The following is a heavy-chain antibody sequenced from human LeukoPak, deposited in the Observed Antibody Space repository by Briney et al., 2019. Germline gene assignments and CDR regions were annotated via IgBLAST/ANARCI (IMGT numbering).Heavy chain of an antibody. Sequence: GGSLRLSCAASGFTFSSYAMPWVRQAPGKGLEYVSAISSNGGSTYYANSVKGRFTISRDNSKNTLYLQMGSLRAEDMAVYYCARVGRGSYYGYWGQGTLVTVSS. V-gene: IGHV3-64*01. J-gene: IGHJ4*02. CDR3: ARVGRGSYYGY. CDR1: GFTFSSYA. D-gene: IGHD1-26*01. CDR2: ISSNGGST.